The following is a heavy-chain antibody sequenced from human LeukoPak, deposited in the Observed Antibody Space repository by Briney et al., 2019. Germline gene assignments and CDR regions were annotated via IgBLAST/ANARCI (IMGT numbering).Heavy chain of an antibody. V-gene: IGHV3-53*01. CDR2: IYSGGST. D-gene: IGHD3/OR15-3a*01. CDR1: GFTVSSNY. Sequence: PGGSLRLSCAASGFTVSSNYMSWVRQAPGKGLEFVSIIYSGGSTFYADSVKGRFTISRDNSKNTLYLQMNSLRANDTAVYYCAKPYDLWSGYLVDCWGQGTLVTVSS. CDR3: AKPYDLWSGYLVDC. J-gene: IGHJ4*02.